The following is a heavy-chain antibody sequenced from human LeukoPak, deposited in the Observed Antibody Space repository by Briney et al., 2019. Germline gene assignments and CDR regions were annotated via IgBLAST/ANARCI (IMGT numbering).Heavy chain of an antibody. Sequence: PGGSLRLSCAASGFTFSSYGMHWVRQAPGKGLEWVAVISYDGSNKYYADSVKGRFTISRDNSKNTLYLQMNSLRAEDTAVYYCARDLIMVTSFIGSGYYYGMDVWGQGTTVTVSS. J-gene: IGHJ6*02. CDR3: ARDLIMVTSFIGSGYYYGMDV. D-gene: IGHD3-10*01. CDR2: ISYDGSNK. V-gene: IGHV3-30*03. CDR1: GFTFSSYG.